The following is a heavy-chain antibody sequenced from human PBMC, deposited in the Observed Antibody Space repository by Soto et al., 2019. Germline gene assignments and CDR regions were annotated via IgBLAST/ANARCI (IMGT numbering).Heavy chain of an antibody. CDR1: GGSISTKDFL. CDR3: ARAAIACGSGSCYNHYYYALDV. CDR2: IYYSGGT. V-gene: IGHV4-30-4*01. Sequence: SETLSLTCTVSGGSISTKDFLWSGIRQSPGKGLEWIGYIYYSGGTYYNPSLKSRVSFSVDTSKNQFSLKLTSVTVADTALYYCARAAIACGSGSCYNHYYYALDVWGRGTTVT. J-gene: IGHJ6*02. D-gene: IGHD2-2*02.